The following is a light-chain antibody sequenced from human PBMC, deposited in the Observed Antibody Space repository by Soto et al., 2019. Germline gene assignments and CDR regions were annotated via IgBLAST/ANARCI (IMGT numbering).Light chain of an antibody. V-gene: IGLV2-11*01. CDR3: CSYAGTYTPVV. Sequence: QSVLTQPRSVSGSPGQSVAISCTGTSGDVGSSNFVSWYQQHPGKAPKLMIYDITERPSGVPDRFSGSKSGNTASLTISGLQTEDEADYYCCSYAGTYTPVVFGGGTKLTVL. CDR2: DIT. CDR1: SGDVGSSNF. J-gene: IGLJ2*01.